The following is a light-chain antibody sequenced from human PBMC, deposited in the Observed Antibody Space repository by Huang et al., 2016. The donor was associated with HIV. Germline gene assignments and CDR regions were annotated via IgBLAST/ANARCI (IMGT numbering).Light chain of an antibody. V-gene: IGKV3-11*01. Sequence: EIVLTQSPATLSLSPGERATLSCRASQSVSKYLAWYQQKPGEAPRLLIYAASKRATGIPVRFSGSGSGTDFTLTINSLEPEDAAVYYCQQRSNWPPLTFGGGTKVEI. CDR2: AAS. CDR3: QQRSNWPPLT. J-gene: IGKJ4*01. CDR1: QSVSKY.